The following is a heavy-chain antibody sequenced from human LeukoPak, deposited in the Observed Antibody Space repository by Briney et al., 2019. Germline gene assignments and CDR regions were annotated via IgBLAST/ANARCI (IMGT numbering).Heavy chain of an antibody. Sequence: PSETLSLTCTVSGASITSYYWSWIRQPPGKGLEWIGNIYYSGSTNYNPSLTSRVTISVDTSKNQFSLKLSSVTAADTAVYFCARSVGGYYYYMDVWGQGTSVTVSS. V-gene: IGHV4-59*01. CDR3: ARSVGGYYYYMDV. J-gene: IGHJ6*03. CDR1: GASITSYY. CDR2: IYYSGST.